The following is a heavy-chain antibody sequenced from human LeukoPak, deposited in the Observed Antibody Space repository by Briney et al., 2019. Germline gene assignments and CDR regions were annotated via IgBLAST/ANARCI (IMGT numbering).Heavy chain of an antibody. CDR3: ARDQSLVEGGYYYDSSGYSDY. D-gene: IGHD3-22*01. CDR1: GFTFSSYS. J-gene: IGHJ4*02. V-gene: IGHV3-21*01. CDR2: ISSSRSYI. Sequence: GGSLRLSWAASGFTFSSYSMNWVRQAPGKGLEWVSSISSSRSYIYYADSVKGRFAISRYNAKNSLYLQMNSLRAEDTAVYYCARDQSLVEGGYYYDSSGYSDYWGQGTLVTVSS.